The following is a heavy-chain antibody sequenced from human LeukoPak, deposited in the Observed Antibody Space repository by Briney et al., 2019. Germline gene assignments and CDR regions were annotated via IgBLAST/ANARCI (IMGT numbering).Heavy chain of an antibody. CDR3: ARRSRGGGSSWYRGYMDV. J-gene: IGHJ6*03. D-gene: IGHD6-13*01. CDR2: INHSGST. Sequence: PSETLSLTCTVSGGSISSSSYYWGWIRQPPGKGLEWIGEINHSGSTNYNPSLKSRVTISVDTSKNQFSLKLSSVTAADTAVYYCARRSRGGGSSWYRGYMDVWGKGTTVTVSS. V-gene: IGHV4-39*07. CDR1: GGSISSSSYY.